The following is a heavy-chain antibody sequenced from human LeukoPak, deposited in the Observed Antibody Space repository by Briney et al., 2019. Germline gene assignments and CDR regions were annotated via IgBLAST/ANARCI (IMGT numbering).Heavy chain of an antibody. V-gene: IGHV6-1*01. D-gene: IGHD6-19*01. J-gene: IGHJ4*02. Sequence: SQTLSLTCAISGDSVSSNSAAWNWIRQSPSRGLEWLGRTYYRSKWYNDYAVSMKSRITINPDTSKHQFSPQLNSVTPEDTAVYYCARDAGSGWSSFDYWGQGTLVTVSS. CDR2: TYYRSKWYN. CDR3: ARDAGSGWSSFDY. CDR1: GDSVSSNSAA.